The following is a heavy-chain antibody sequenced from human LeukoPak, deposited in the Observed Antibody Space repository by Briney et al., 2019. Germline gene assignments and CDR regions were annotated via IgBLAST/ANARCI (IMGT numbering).Heavy chain of an antibody. CDR1: GFTFSNYA. J-gene: IGHJ3*02. V-gene: IGHV3-23*01. CDR2: MRGSGGST. CDR3: AKGGSGSSYGAFDI. D-gene: IGHD3-10*01. Sequence: GGSLRLSCAASGFTFSNYAMSWVRQAPGKGLEWVSGMRGSGGSTYYADSVKGRFTTSRDNSKNTLYLQMNSLRADDTAVYYCAKGGSGSSYGAFDIWGQGTMVTVSS.